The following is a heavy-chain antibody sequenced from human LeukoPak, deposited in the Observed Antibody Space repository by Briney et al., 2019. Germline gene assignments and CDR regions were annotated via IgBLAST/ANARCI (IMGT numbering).Heavy chain of an antibody. D-gene: IGHD6-19*01. CDR2: IRSKAYGGTT. Sequence: PGGSLRLSCTASGFTFGDYAMSWFRQAPGKGLEWVGFIRSKAYGGTTEYAASVKGRFTISRDDSKSIAYLQMNSLKTEDTAVYYCTRGFYRSSGWPHMPYYFDYWGQGTLVTVSS. V-gene: IGHV3-49*03. CDR1: GFTFGDYA. CDR3: TRGFYRSSGWPHMPYYFDY. J-gene: IGHJ4*02.